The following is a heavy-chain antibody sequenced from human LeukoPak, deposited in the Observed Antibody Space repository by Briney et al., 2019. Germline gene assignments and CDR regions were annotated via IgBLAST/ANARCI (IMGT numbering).Heavy chain of an antibody. CDR2: INHSGST. V-gene: IGHV4-34*01. Sequence: PSETLSLTCAVYGGSFSDYYWSWIRQPPGKGLEWIGEINHSGSTNYNPSLKSRLTISVDTSKNQFSMKLSSVTAADTAVYYCPRSPVAARGPYYYSHYMDAWGKGTPVTVSS. J-gene: IGHJ6*03. CDR1: GGSFSDYY. D-gene: IGHD6-6*01. CDR3: PRSPVAARGPYYYSHYMDA.